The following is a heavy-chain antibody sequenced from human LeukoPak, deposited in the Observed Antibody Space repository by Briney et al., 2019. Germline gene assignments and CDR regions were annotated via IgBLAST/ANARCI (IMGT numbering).Heavy chain of an antibody. D-gene: IGHD5-18*01. CDR3: ARSSGHSYGDFDY. CDR1: GVSITSNY. J-gene: IGHJ4*02. CDR2: THHSGAT. Sequence: NPSETLSLTCSVSGVSITSNYWSWIRQPPGKGLEGLGYTHHSGATSYNPSLKSRSTMSLDTSNNQFSLKLSSVTAADTAVYYCARSSGHSYGDFDYWGQGNLVTVSS. V-gene: IGHV4-59*01.